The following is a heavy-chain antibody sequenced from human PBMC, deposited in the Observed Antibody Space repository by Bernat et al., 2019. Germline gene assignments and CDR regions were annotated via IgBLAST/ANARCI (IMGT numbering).Heavy chain of an antibody. D-gene: IGHD3-3*01. CDR2: INGSGSLI. Sequence: EVQLVESGGDLVQPGGSLRLSCAASGFTFSIYSMNWVRQAPGKGLEWVSYINGSGSLIYYADSVKGRFTISRDNAKNSLFLKMNSLRAEDTAVYYCARLTRGQILGNWGQGTLVTVSS. V-gene: IGHV3-48*01. CDR3: ARLTRGQILGN. CDR1: GFTFSIYS. J-gene: IGHJ4*02.